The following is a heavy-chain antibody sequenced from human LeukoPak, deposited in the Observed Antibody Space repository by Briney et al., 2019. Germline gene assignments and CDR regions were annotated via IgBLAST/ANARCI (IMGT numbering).Heavy chain of an antibody. CDR1: GGSFSGYY. CDR2: INHSGST. D-gene: IGHD3-22*01. Sequence: SETLSLTCAVYGGSFSGYYWSWIRQPPGKGLEWIGEINHSGSTNYNPSLKSRVTISVDTSKNQFSLKLSSVTAADTAVYYCARKGGVYYYDSSGCHRWGQGTLVTVSS. CDR3: ARKGGVYYYDSSGCHR. V-gene: IGHV4-34*01. J-gene: IGHJ5*02.